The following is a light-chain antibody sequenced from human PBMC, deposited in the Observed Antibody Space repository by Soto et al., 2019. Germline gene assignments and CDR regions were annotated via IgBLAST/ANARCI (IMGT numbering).Light chain of an antibody. V-gene: IGLV1-47*01. CDR1: SSNIGSKY. CDR3: AAWDDSLSGWV. CDR2: RNN. Sequence: QLVLTQPPSASGTPGQRVTISCSGSSSNIGSKYVYWYQQLPGTAPKLLIYRNNQRPSGVPDRFSGSKSGTSASLAISGLRSEDEADYYCAAWDDSLSGWVFGGGTQLTVL. J-gene: IGLJ3*02.